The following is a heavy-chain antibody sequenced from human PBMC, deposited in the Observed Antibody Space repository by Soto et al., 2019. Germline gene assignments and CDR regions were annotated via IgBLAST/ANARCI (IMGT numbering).Heavy chain of an antibody. V-gene: IGHV5-51*01. Sequence: GESLKISCKGFGYNFGGYWIAWVRQMPGKGLEWMGIIFPADSGTRYSPSFQGRVSISVDTAITTTFLHLSSLRPSDTGTYFCARRGKYPNRLDPWGQGXLVTVYS. CDR3: ARRGKYPNRLDP. CDR1: GYNFGGYW. J-gene: IGHJ5*02. D-gene: IGHD2-2*01. CDR2: IFPADSGT.